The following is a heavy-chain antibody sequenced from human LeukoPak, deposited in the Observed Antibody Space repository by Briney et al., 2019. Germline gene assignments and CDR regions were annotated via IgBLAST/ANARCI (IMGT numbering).Heavy chain of an antibody. V-gene: IGHV3-30*04. J-gene: IGHJ5*02. CDR1: GFTFSSYA. CDR2: ISYDGSNK. D-gene: IGHD6-13*01. CDR3: ARERIAAINWFDP. Sequence: GGSLRLSCAASGFTFSSYAMHWVRQAPGKGLEWVAVISYDGSNKYYADSVKGRFTISRDNSKNTLYLQMNSLRAEDTAVYYCARERIAAINWFDPWGQGTLVTVSS.